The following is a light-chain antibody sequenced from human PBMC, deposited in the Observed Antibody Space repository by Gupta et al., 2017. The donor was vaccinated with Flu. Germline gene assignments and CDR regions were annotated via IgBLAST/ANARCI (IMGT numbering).Light chain of an antibody. CDR3: QIWDSSTVI. V-gene: IGLV3-1*01. CDR2: QDR. CDR1: NVGEKY. J-gene: IGLJ2*01. Sequence: SPGKTATIACSGKNVGEKYVWWYQHKPGQYPVLVIYQDRKRPTGSPERFSGSNSGNTATLTISGTQAMDEDDYYCQIWDSSTVIFGGGTKLTVL.